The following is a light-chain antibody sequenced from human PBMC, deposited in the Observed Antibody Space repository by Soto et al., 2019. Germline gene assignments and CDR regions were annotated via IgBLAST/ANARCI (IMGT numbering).Light chain of an antibody. J-gene: IGKJ4*01. CDR2: DAS. CDR1: QSISSH. CDR3: QQRPNWPLT. Sequence: EIVLTQSPATLSLSPGERATLSCRASQSISSHLVWYQQEPGQAPRLLMYDASNRATGIPARFSGSGSGTDFTLTISSLEPEDFAVYYCQQRPNWPLTFGGGTKVEIK. V-gene: IGKV3-11*01.